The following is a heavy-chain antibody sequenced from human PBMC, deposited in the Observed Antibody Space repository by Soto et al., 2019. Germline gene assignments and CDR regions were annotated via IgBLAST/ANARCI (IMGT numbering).Heavy chain of an antibody. Sequence: QVQLVQSGAEVKKPGASVKVSCKASGYTFTHYYIHWVRQAPGQGLEWMGIINPNGGSTTYAQKFRARFTMTRDTSTSTFYMALSSLRSEDSAVYYCATSGISAMAFDYRGQGPVVTVSS. D-gene: IGHD5-18*01. CDR3: ATSGISAMAFDY. CDR2: INPNGGST. J-gene: IGHJ4*02. V-gene: IGHV1-46*01. CDR1: GYTFTHYY.